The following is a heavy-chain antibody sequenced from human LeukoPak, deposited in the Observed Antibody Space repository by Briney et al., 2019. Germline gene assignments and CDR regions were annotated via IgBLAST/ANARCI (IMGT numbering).Heavy chain of an antibody. CDR3: ARDGLYSGYDDWFDP. CDR1: GFMFTNYA. V-gene: IGHV3-23*01. CDR2: LSASGGSS. J-gene: IGHJ5*02. D-gene: IGHD5-12*01. Sequence: PGGSLRLSCAASGFMFTNYAMSWVRQAPGKGLEWVSALSASGGSSYYADSMKGRFTISRDSSKNTLYLQMNGLRAEDTAVYYCARDGLYSGYDDWFDPWGQGTLVTVSS.